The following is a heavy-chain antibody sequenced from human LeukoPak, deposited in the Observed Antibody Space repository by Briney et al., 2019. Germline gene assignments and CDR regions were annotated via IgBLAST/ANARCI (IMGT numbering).Heavy chain of an antibody. CDR3: ARNRGGGSGYSDY. V-gene: IGHV3-7*05. CDR1: GFTFSSYE. D-gene: IGHD3-22*01. Sequence: GGSLRLSCAASGFTFSSYEMNWVRQAPGKGLEWVAIIKSDGSDKYYVDSVEGRFTVSKDNAKNSLYLQMNSLRAEDTAMYYCARNRGGGSGYSDYWGQGTLVTVSS. J-gene: IGHJ4*02. CDR2: IKSDGSDK.